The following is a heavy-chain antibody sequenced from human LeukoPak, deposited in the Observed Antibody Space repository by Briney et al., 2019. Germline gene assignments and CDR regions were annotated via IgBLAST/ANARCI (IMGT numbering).Heavy chain of an antibody. CDR1: GGTFSSYA. CDR3: ATASYYYDSTPGYYFDY. CDR2: IIPIFGTA. Sequence: GASAKVSCKASGGTFSSYAISWVRQAPGQGLEWVGGIIPIFGTAKYAQKFQGRVTMTEDTSTDTAYMELSSLRSEDTAVYYCATASYYYDSTPGYYFDYWGQGTLVTVSS. D-gene: IGHD3-22*01. V-gene: IGHV1-69*06. J-gene: IGHJ4*02.